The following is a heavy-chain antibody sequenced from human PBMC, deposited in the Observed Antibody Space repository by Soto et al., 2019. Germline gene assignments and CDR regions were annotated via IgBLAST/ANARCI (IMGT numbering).Heavy chain of an antibody. J-gene: IGHJ5*02. CDR3: AKSDSGWSWWFDP. CDR2: ISFDGSNS. CDR1: GFTFSDYG. V-gene: IGHV3-30*18. D-gene: IGHD6-19*01. Sequence: QVQLVESGGGVVQPGRSLTLSCVASGFTFSDYGRHWVRQAPGKGLEWVAIISFDGSNSYYADSVKGRFTISRDNSKDTVFLQMNSLTPDDTAVYYCAKSDSGWSWWFDPWGQGTLVSVSS.